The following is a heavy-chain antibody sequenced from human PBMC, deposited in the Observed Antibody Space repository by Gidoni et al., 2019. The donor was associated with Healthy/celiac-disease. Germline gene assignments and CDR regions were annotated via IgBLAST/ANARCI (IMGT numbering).Heavy chain of an antibody. J-gene: IGHJ3*02. CDR2: ISYDGSNK. D-gene: IGHD1-26*01. CDR1: GFTFSSYG. V-gene: IGHV3-30*18. CDR3: AKDDSQWELSPMGAFDI. Sequence: RSLRLSCAASGFTFSSYGMHWVRQAPGKGLEWVAVISYDGSNKYYADSVKGRFTISRDNSKNTLYLQMNSLRAEDTAVYYCAKDDSQWELSPMGAFDIWGQGTMVTVSS.